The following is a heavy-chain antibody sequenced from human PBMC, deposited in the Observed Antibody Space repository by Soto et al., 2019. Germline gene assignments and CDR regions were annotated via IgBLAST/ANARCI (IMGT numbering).Heavy chain of an antibody. V-gene: IGHV1-69*01. Sequence: QVQLVRSGAEVKKPGSSVKVSCKASGGTFSSYAISWVRQAPGQGLEWMGGIIPIFGTANYAQKFQGRVTITADESTSTAYMELSSLRSEDTAVYYCARDRRSSGPRGGYYYGMDVWGPGTTVTVSS. D-gene: IGHD6-25*01. CDR2: IIPIFGTA. J-gene: IGHJ6*02. CDR3: ARDRRSSGPRGGYYYGMDV. CDR1: GGTFSSYA.